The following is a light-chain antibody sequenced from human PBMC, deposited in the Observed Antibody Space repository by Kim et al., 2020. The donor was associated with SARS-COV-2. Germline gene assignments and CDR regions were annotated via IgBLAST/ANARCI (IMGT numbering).Light chain of an antibody. J-gene: IGLJ1*01. CDR3: NARDSSGNYV. CDR1: SLRSYY. V-gene: IGLV3-19*01. CDR2: GKN. Sequence: SSELTQDPAVSVALGQTVRITCQGDSLRSYYASWYQQKPGQAPVLVIYGKNNRPSGIPDRFSGSSSGNTASLTITGAQAEDEADYYCNARDSSGNYVFGAGTKLTVL.